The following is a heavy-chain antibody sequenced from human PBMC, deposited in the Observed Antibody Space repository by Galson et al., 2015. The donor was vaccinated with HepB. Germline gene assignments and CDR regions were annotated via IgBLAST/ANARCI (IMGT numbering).Heavy chain of an antibody. Sequence: CAISGDSVSSNSAAWSWIRQSPSRGLEWLGRTYYRSKWYIDYAESVKGRIIINPDTSKNQFSLQLNSVTPEDTAVYYCARGPRFDPWGQGTLVTVSS. CDR3: ARGPRFDP. CDR2: TYYRSKWYI. CDR1: GDSVSSNSAA. J-gene: IGHJ5*02. V-gene: IGHV6-1*01.